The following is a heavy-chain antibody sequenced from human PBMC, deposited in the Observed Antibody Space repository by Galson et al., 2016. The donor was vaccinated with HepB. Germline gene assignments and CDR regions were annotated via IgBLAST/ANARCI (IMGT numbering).Heavy chain of an antibody. CDR2: IHSDGRTT. Sequence: SLRLSCAASGFPFRGSWLQWVRQAPGKGLVWVSRIHSDGRTTSYADSAKGRFTISRDNSMYALHLQMHSLRAEDTAMYFCARHFSGSYLGKGTLVTVSS. CDR3: ARHFSGSY. D-gene: IGHD3-22*01. CDR1: GFPFRGSW. J-gene: IGHJ4*02. V-gene: IGHV3-74*01.